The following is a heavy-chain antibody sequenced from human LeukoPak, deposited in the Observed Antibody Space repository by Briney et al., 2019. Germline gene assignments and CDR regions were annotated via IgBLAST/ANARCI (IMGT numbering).Heavy chain of an antibody. V-gene: IGHV4-39*01. D-gene: IGHD6-13*01. CDR1: GGSISSSSYY. CDR2: IYYSGST. Sequence: PSETLSLTCTVSGGSISSSSYYWGWIRQPPGKGLEWIGSIYYSGSTYYNPSLKSRVTISVDTPKNQFSLKLSSVTAADTAVYYCARRHIAAAGMMFDPWGQGTLVTVSS. CDR3: ARRHIAAAGMMFDP. J-gene: IGHJ5*02.